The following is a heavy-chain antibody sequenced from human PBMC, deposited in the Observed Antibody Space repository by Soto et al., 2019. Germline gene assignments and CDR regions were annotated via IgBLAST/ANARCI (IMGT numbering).Heavy chain of an antibody. CDR1: GFTLNSYS. CDR2: ISYNTGNA. J-gene: IGHJ4*02. V-gene: IGHV3-23*01. CDR3: AKHIAAGTFAS. D-gene: IGHD6-13*01. Sequence: EVQLLESGGDLVQPGVSLRLSCAASGFTLNSYSMSWVRQAPGKGLEWVSAISYNTGNAYYADSVKGRFTLSRDTSKNTLYLQMNSLGAEDTVLYYCAKHIAAGTFASWGQGTLVTVSS.